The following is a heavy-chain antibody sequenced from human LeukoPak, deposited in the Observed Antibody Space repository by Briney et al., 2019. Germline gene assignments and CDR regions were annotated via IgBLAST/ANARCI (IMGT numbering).Heavy chain of an antibody. CDR1: GFTFSSYS. Sequence: GGSLRLSCAASGFTFSSYSMNWVRQAPGKGLEWVSYISSSTIYYADSVKGRFTISRDNAKNSLYLQMNSLRAEDTAVYYCARVNRDNWNDAGFDYWGQGTLVTVSS. CDR3: ARVNRDNWNDAGFDY. D-gene: IGHD1-20*01. J-gene: IGHJ4*02. CDR2: ISSSTI. V-gene: IGHV3-48*01.